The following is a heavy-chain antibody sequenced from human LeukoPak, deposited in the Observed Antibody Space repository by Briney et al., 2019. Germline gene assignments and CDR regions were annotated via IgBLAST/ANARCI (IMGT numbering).Heavy chain of an antibody. CDR2: INHSGNT. CDR3: TRRSGSVGSWFDP. V-gene: IGHV4-34*01. Sequence: SETLSLTCAVYGGSFSGYYWSWIRQPPGKGLEWIGEINHSGNTNYNPSLKSRVTISIGTSKNQFSLKLSSVTAADTAVYYCTRRSGSVGSWFDPWGRGTLVTVSS. D-gene: IGHD3-10*01. CDR1: GGSFSGYY. J-gene: IGHJ5*02.